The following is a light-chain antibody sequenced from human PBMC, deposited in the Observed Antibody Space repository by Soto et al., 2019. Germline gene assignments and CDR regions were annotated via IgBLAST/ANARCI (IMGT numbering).Light chain of an antibody. V-gene: IGKV3-20*01. CDR2: GAS. CDR1: QSVSGTY. CDR3: QQYDTSSYT. J-gene: IGKJ2*01. Sequence: EVVLTQSPGTLSLSPGERATLSCRASQSVSGTYLTWYQQKPGQAPRRLIFGASSSASGTPDRFSGSGSGTDFTLTISRLEPEDFAVYYCQQYDTSSYTFGQGTKLEIK.